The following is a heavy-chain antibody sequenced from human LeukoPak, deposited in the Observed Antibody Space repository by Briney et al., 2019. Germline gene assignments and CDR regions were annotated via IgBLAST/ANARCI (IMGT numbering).Heavy chain of an antibody. Sequence: SETLSLTCTVSGGSISSYYWSWIRQPPGKGLEWIGYIYYSGSTNYNPSLKSRVTISVDTSKNQFSLKLSSVTAADTAVYYCARDREPAAGTFGGAFDIWGQGTMVTVSS. CDR1: GGSISSYY. CDR3: ARDREPAAGTFGGAFDI. V-gene: IGHV4-59*01. J-gene: IGHJ3*02. D-gene: IGHD6-13*01. CDR2: IYYSGST.